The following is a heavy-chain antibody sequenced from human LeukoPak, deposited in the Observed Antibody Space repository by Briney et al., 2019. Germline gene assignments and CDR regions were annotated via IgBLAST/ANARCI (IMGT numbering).Heavy chain of an antibody. V-gene: IGHV3-48*01. CDR3: ARERSKPTYHYDR. Sequence: GGSLRLSCAASGFTFSSYSMNWVRQAPGKGLEWVSYISSSSSTIYYADSVKGRFTISRDNAKNSLYLQMNSLRAEDTAVYYCARERSKPTYHYDRWGQGTLVTVSS. D-gene: IGHD3-22*01. CDR1: GFTFSSYS. CDR2: ISSSSSTI. J-gene: IGHJ4*02.